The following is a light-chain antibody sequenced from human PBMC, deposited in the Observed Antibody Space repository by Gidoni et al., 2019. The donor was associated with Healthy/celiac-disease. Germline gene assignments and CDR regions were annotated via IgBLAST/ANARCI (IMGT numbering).Light chain of an antibody. V-gene: IGLV3-21*04. CDR1: NLGSNS. J-gene: IGLJ2*01. Sequence: SYLLTQPPAVSVAPGKTARITCGGNNLGSNSVHWYQQKPDQAPVLVIFYDSVRPSGIPERFSGSNSGNTATLTISRVEAGDEDDYYCQVWDSSSDHHVVFGGGTKLTVL. CDR3: QVWDSSSDHHVV. CDR2: YDS.